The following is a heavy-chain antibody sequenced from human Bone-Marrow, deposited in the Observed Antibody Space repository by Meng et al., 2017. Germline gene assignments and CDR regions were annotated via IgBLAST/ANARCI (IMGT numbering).Heavy chain of an antibody. CDR3: AREMATVPGWFDP. CDR2: ISSSSSYI. J-gene: IGHJ5*02. D-gene: IGHD5-24*01. CDR1: GFTFSSYS. V-gene: IGHV3-21*01. Sequence: GESLKISCAASGFTFSSYSMNWVRQAPGKGLEWVSSISSSSSYIYYADSVKGRFTISRDNSKNTLYLQMNSLRAEDTAVYYCAREMATVPGWFDPWGQGTLVTVSS.